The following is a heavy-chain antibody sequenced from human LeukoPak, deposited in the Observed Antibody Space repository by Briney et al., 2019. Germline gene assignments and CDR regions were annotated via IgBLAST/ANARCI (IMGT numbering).Heavy chain of an antibody. J-gene: IGHJ4*02. D-gene: IGHD3-10*01. Sequence: SETLSLTCAVSGGSISSSNWWSWVRQPPGKGLEWIGEIYHSGSTYYNPSLKSRVTISEDRSKNQFSLNLSSVTAADTAVYYCARRGDYVVDYWGQGTLVTVSS. CDR1: GGSISSSNW. CDR2: IYHSGST. CDR3: ARRGDYVVDY. V-gene: IGHV4-4*02.